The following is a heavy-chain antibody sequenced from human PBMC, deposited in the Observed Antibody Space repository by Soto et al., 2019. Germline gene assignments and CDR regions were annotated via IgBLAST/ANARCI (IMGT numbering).Heavy chain of an antibody. CDR1: GGSISSGGYY. D-gene: IGHD5-18*01. Sequence: SETLSLTCTVSGGSISSGGYYWSWIRQHPGKALEWIGYIYYSGSTYYNPSLKSRVTISVDTSKNQFSLKLSSVTAADTAVYYCARVRTAMVIDYWGQGTLVTVSS. CDR2: IYYSGST. J-gene: IGHJ4*02. V-gene: IGHV4-31*03. CDR3: ARVRTAMVIDY.